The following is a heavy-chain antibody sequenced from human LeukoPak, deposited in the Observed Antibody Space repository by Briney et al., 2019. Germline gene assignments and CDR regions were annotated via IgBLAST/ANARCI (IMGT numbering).Heavy chain of an antibody. CDR1: GGSISSSSYY. CDR2: IYYSGST. D-gene: IGHD6-13*01. V-gene: IGHV4-39*01. J-gene: IGHJ4*02. Sequence: SETLSLTCTVSGGSISSSSYYWGWIRQPPGKGLEWIGTIYYSGSTYYNPSLKSRVTISVDTSKNQLSLKLSSVTAADTAVYYCASARTSSRSWFTFDYWGQGILVTVSS. CDR3: ASARTSSRSWFTFDY.